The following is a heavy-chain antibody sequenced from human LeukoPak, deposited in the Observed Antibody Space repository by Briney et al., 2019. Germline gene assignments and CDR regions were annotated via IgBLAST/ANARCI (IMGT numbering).Heavy chain of an antibody. CDR1: GFTFSTYA. CDR2: IIGSGGST. Sequence: GGSLRLSCAASGFTFSTYAMSWVRQAPGKGLKWVSAIIGSGGSTYYADSVKGRVSISRDNSKNKLYLEMNSLRAEDTDIYYCAKGNTYYYDSSGNWGQGTLVTVSS. CDR3: AKGNTYYYDSSGN. V-gene: IGHV3-23*01. D-gene: IGHD3-22*01. J-gene: IGHJ4*02.